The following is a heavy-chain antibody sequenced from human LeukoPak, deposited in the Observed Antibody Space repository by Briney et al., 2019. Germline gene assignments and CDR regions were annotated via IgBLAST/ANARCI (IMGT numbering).Heavy chain of an antibody. V-gene: IGHV1-2*02. CDR3: ARDRDYNYYMDV. CDR2: INPNRGGT. CDR1: VYTFTGYY. Sequence: ASVKLSCTASVYTFTGYYMHWGRQSPGQGLGWRGWINPNRGGTNYAQKFQGRVTMTRDTSISTAYMELSRLRSDDTAVYYCARDRDYNYYMDVWGKGTTVTTSS. J-gene: IGHJ6*03.